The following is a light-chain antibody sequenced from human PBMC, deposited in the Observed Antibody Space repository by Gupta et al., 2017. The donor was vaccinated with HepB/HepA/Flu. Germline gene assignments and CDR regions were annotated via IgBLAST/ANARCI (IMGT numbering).Light chain of an antibody. CDR1: SSDVGTYNY. CDR2: DVS. V-gene: IGLV2-14*03. J-gene: IGLJ2*01. CDR3: SSYTSFSTVI. Sequence: QXXXTQPXSVSGSXGQSITIXCXGTSSDVGTYNYVTWYQQHPGKAPKLMIYDVSSRPSGVSDRFSGSKSGNTASLTISGLQAEDEAGYYCSSYTSFSTVIFGGGTKLTVL.